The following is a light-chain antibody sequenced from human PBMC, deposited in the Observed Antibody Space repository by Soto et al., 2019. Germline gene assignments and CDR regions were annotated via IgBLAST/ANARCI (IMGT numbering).Light chain of an antibody. Sequence: QSVLTQPPSVSGAPGQRVTISCTGSSSNIGSNYVYWYQQLPGTAPKLLIYRNNQRPSGVPDRFSGSKSGTSASLAISGLRSEDEADYYCAAWDDSLSGPVFGGGTKLTVL. CDR1: SSNIGSNY. V-gene: IGLV1-47*01. CDR2: RNN. CDR3: AAWDDSLSGPV. J-gene: IGLJ3*02.